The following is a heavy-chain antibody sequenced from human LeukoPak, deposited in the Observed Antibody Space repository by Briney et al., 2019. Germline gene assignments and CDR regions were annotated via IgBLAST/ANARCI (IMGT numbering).Heavy chain of an antibody. D-gene: IGHD3-10*02. J-gene: IGHJ6*04. CDR1: GFTFDDYA. V-gene: IGHV3-9*01. CDR3: AELGITMIGGV. Sequence: GGSLRLSCAASGFTFDDYAMHWVRQAPGKGLEWVSSISWNSGSIGYADSVKGRFTISRDNAKKSLYLQMNSLRAEDTAVYYCAELGITMIGGVWGKGTTVTISS. CDR2: ISWNSGSI.